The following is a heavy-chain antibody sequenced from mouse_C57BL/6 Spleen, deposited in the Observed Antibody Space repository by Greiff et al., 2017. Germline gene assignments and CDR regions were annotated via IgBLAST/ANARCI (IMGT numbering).Heavy chain of an antibody. CDR1: GFTFSDYG. J-gene: IGHJ2*01. CDR2: ISSGSSTN. CDR3: ARRRDSYYFDY. V-gene: IGHV5-17*01. Sequence: EVQVEESGGGLVKPGGSLKLSCAASGFTFSDYGMHWVRQAPEKGLEWVAYISSGSSTNYYADTVKGRFTISRDNAKNTLFLQMTSLRSEDTAVYYCARRRDSYYFDYWGQGTTLTVSS. D-gene: IGHD2-13*01.